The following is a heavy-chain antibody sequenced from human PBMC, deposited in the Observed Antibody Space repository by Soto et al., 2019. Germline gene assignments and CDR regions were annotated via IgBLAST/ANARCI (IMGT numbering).Heavy chain of an antibody. CDR3: ARQQYTVVTAFDV. V-gene: IGHV4-59*07. Sequence: QVQLQESGPGLVKTSDTLSLTCTVSGDSITPYYWSWIRQPPGEGLEWIGYVSYSGKTGYNPSLKSRVSMSIDTSKNEFSLKLTSLTAAVAATYYCARQQYTVVTAFDVWGQGTTVAVSS. J-gene: IGHJ3*01. CDR1: GDSITPYY. CDR2: VSYSGKT. D-gene: IGHD2-15*01.